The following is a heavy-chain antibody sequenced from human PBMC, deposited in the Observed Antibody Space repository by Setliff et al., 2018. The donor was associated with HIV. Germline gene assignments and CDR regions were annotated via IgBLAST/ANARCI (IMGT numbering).Heavy chain of an antibody. CDR1: GFNFSSYS. CDR2: VSSDSKYI. V-gene: IGHV3-21*01. Sequence: GGSLRLSCAVSGFNFSSYSMTWVRQAPGKGLEWVASVSSDSKYIYYADSVKGRFTISRDNAKKSLYLQMNSLRAEDTAVYYCARDLEVAGFSFDYWGQGTLVTVSS. D-gene: IGHD6-19*01. J-gene: IGHJ4*02. CDR3: ARDLEVAGFSFDY.